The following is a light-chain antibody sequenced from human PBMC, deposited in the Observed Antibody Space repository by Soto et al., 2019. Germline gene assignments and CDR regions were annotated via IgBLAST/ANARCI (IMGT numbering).Light chain of an antibody. V-gene: IGKV3-20*01. CDR2: GAS. CDR1: QNINSY. CDR3: QQYGSPGT. J-gene: IGKJ1*01. Sequence: VVMTQSPDTLSVSPGARATLSCRASQNINSYLAWYQQKPGQAPRLLIYGASSRATGIPDRFSGSGSGTDFTLTISRLEPEDFAVYYCQQYGSPGTFGQGTKVDI.